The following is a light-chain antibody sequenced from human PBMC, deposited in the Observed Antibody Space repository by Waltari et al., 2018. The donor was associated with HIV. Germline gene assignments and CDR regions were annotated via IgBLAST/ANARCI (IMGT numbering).Light chain of an antibody. CDR2: ANT. Sequence: QSVLTQPPSVSGAPGQRVTIACTGTRSNIGAGFDVHWYQQIPGNAPKLTTSANTIQPSGVPDRFSGSKSGTSASRAITGLQSEDEADYYGQSYDMSQSGSLVFGGGTKLTVL. J-gene: IGLJ2*01. CDR3: QSYDMSQSGSLV. V-gene: IGLV1-40*01. CDR1: RSNIGAGFD.